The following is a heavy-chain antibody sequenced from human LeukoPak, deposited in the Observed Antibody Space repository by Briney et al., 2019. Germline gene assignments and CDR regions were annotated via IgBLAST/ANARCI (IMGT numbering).Heavy chain of an antibody. CDR1: GGSVSSGNHY. J-gene: IGHJ5*02. Sequence: SETLSLTCTVSGGSVSSGNHYWSWIRQPPGRGLEWIGYIYYTGDTTYNPSLKSRVTISIDTSENQFSLKVTSVTATDTAIYYCARGKTWFAPWGQGTLVTISS. D-gene: IGHD4-23*01. CDR2: IYYTGDT. V-gene: IGHV4-61*01. CDR3: ARGKTWFAP.